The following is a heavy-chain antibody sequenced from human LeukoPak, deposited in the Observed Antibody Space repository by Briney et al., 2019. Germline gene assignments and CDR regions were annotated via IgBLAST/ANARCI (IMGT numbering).Heavy chain of an antibody. CDR2: IRSKANSYAT. CDR3: TRLSEASRWNNRAFDI. CDR1: GFTFSGSA. J-gene: IGHJ3*02. Sequence: GGSLRLSCAASGFTFSGSAMHWVRQASGKGLEWVGRIRSKANSYATAYAASVKGRFTISRDDSQNTAYLQMNSLKTEDTAVYYCTRLSEASRWNNRAFDIWGQGTMVTVSS. V-gene: IGHV3-73*01. D-gene: IGHD1/OR15-1a*01.